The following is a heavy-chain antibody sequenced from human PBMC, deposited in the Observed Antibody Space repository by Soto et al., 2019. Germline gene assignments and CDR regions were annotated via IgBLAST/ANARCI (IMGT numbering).Heavy chain of an antibody. Sequence: EVQLVESGGGLVQPGGSLRLSCAASGFTFSSYNMNWVRQAPGKGLEWVSYISTGSGNIYYADSVKGRFTISRDNAKNSQFLQMHNLRAEDTAVYYCASEDPYGDYVDGAFDIWGQGTMVTVSS. V-gene: IGHV3-48*01. D-gene: IGHD4-17*01. J-gene: IGHJ3*02. CDR3: ASEDPYGDYVDGAFDI. CDR1: GFTFSSYN. CDR2: ISTGSGNI.